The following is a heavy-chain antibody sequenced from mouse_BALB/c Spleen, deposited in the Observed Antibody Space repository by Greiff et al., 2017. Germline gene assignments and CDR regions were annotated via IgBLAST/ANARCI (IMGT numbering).Heavy chain of an antibody. J-gene: IGHJ4*01. V-gene: IGHV5-17*02. Sequence: EVQGVESGGGLVQPVGSRKLSCAASGFTFSSFGMHWVRQAPEKGLEWVAYISSGSSTIYYADTVKGRFTISRDNPKNTLFLQMTSLRSEDTAMYYCARLYGNYLYYAMDYWGQGTSVTVSA. CDR3: ARLYGNYLYYAMDY. CDR1: GFTFSSFG. CDR2: ISSGSSTI. D-gene: IGHD2-10*02.